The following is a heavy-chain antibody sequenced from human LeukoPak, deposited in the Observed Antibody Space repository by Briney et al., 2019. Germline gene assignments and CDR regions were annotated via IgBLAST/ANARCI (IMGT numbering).Heavy chain of an antibody. CDR3: AREALSGSSTSCCSGLGY. J-gene: IGHJ4*02. CDR2: INPNSGGT. V-gene: IGHV1-2*02. Sequence: ASVKVSCKASGYTFSVYYMHWVRQAPGQGLEWMGWINPNSGGTNYAQKFQGRVTMTRDTSISTASMELSRLRSDDTAVYYCAREALSGSSTSCCSGLGYWGQGALVTVSS. CDR1: GYTFSVYY. D-gene: IGHD2-2*01.